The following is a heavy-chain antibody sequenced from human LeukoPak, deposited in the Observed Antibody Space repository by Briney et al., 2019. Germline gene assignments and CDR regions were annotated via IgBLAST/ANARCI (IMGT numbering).Heavy chain of an antibody. V-gene: IGHV3-23*01. CDR1: GFAFTDYA. CDR3: AKSQGARYYDFWSGYPIIGMDV. Sequence: HPGGSLRLSCAASGFAFTDYAISWVRQAPGKGLEWVSAITDSGGATYYADSVKGRFTISRDNSKNTLYLQMNSLRAEDTAVYYCAKSQGARYYDFWSGYPIIGMDVWGQGTTVTVSS. CDR2: ITDSGGAT. J-gene: IGHJ6*02. D-gene: IGHD3-3*01.